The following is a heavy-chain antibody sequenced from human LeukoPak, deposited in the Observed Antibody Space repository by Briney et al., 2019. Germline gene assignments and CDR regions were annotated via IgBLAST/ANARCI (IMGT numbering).Heavy chain of an antibody. Sequence: NASETLSLTCVVSGGSISPYYWSWIRQSPGKGLEWIGYIDPSGSASYNPSLKSRVTIFVDTSKNLFSLILTSVSASDTAIYYCARDHWLFSSKTWYYYGMDVWGQGTTVTVSS. CDR1: GGSISPYY. CDR3: ARDHWLFSSKTWYYYGMDV. D-gene: IGHD3-9*01. J-gene: IGHJ6*02. CDR2: IDPSGSA. V-gene: IGHV4-59*01.